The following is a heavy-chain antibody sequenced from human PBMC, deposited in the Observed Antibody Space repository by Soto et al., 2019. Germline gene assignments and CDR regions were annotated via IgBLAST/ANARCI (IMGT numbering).Heavy chain of an antibody. CDR1: GFSRSTSGVG. CDR2: IYWDDDK. Sequence: QITLKESGPTLVKPTQTLTLTCTFSGFSRSTSGVGLGWIRQPPGNALEWLALIYWDDDKRYSSSLKSRLTITKDTSKKQVVLRLTNMDPVDTATYYCAHSSGDYLIPFDYWGQGTLVTVSS. J-gene: IGHJ4*02. CDR3: AHSSGDYLIPFDY. V-gene: IGHV2-5*02. D-gene: IGHD3-22*01.